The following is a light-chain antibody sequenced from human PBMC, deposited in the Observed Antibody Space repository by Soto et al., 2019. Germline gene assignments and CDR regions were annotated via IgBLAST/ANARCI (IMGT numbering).Light chain of an antibody. CDR1: QGISTY. CDR3: QKYDRVPLT. CDR2: GAS. V-gene: IGKV1-27*01. J-gene: IGKJ3*01. Sequence: DIQMTQSPSSLSASVGDRVSITCRASQGISTYLAWYQQKPGKVPKLLIYGASTLQSGVPSRFRGSGSGTDFTLTISSLQPEEVATYYCQKYDRVPLTVGPGTKVDVK.